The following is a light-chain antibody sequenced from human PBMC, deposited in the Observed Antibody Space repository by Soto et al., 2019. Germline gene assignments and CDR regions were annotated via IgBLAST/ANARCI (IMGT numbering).Light chain of an antibody. CDR1: QGISSD. Sequence: DIQLTQSPSFLSASVGDRVTITCRASQGISSDLAWYQQNPGKAPKLMIYAASTLQNGVPSTFSGSGSGTEFTLTISSLQPEDVGTYYCQQFKSYPITLGQGTRLEIK. CDR2: AAS. V-gene: IGKV1-9*01. J-gene: IGKJ5*01. CDR3: QQFKSYPIT.